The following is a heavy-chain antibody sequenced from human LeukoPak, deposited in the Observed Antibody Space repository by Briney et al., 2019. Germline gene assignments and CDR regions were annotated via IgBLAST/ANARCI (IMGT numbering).Heavy chain of an antibody. CDR2: INWNGGGT. CDR1: GFTFKDYG. J-gene: IGHJ6*02. V-gene: IGHV3-9*01. Sequence: PGRSLRLSCAATGFTFKDYGMHWVRQPPGKGLEWVSSINWNGGGTDYADSVKGRFTISRDNAKNSLYLQLSSLRPEDTALYYCAKHNTYSFFGLDVWGQGTTVTVSS. CDR3: AKHNTYSFFGLDV.